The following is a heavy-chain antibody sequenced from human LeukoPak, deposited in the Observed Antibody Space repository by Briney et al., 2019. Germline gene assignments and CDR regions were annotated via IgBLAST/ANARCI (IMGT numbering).Heavy chain of an antibody. D-gene: IGHD3-10*01. Sequence: GSLRLSCAASGFTFSSYSMNWVRQAPGKGLEWIGSIYYSGSTYYNPSLKSRVTISVDSSKNQFSLKLSSVTAADTAVYYCARSSLLWFGELLSYYMDVWGKGTTVTISS. CDR1: GFTFSSYSMN. V-gene: IGHV4-59*05. CDR3: ARSSLLWFGELLSYYMDV. J-gene: IGHJ6*03. CDR2: IYYSGST.